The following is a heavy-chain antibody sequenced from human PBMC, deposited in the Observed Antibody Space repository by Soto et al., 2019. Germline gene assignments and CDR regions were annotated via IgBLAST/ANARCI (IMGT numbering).Heavy chain of an antibody. J-gene: IGHJ4*02. CDR3: ARYLWSFWSGYYFDY. CDR2: IYYSGST. CDR1: GGSISSGGYY. Sequence: SETLSLTCTVSGGSISSGGYYWSWIRQHPGKGLEWIGYIYYSGSTYYNPSLKSRVTISVDTSKNQFSLKLSSVTAADTAVYYCARYLWSFWSGYYFDYWGQGTLVTVSS. D-gene: IGHD3-3*01. V-gene: IGHV4-31*03.